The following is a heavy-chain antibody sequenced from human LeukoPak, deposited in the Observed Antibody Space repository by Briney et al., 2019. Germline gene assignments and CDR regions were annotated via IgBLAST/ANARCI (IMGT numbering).Heavy chain of an antibody. Sequence: GSSVKVSCKAFGGTFRRNDLTWVRQAPGQGLEWMGGFIPNLNIAHSAQKFKARVTITADESTTTAYMELRSLRSEDTAVYYCASSYSGYHYWGQGTLVTVSS. V-gene: IGHV1-69*01. D-gene: IGHD5-12*01. CDR2: FIPNLNIA. CDR3: ASSYSGYHY. CDR1: GGTFRRND. J-gene: IGHJ4*02.